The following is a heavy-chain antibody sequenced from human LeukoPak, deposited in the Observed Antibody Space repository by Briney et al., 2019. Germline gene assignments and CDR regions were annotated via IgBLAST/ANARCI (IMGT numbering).Heavy chain of an antibody. CDR1: GFTFSSYG. J-gene: IGHJ4*02. Sequence: GGSLRLSCSASGFTFSSYGMHWVRQAPGKGLEWVAFIRYDGSNKYYADSVKGRLTISRDNSKNTLYLQMTSLRGDDTAVYYCAKEKNSYSSSSGQGYWGQGTLVTVSS. CDR2: IRYDGSNK. CDR3: AKEKNSYSSSSGQGY. D-gene: IGHD6-6*01. V-gene: IGHV3-30*02.